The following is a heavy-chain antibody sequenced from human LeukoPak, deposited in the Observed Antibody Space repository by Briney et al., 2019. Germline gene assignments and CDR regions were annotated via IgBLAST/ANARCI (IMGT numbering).Heavy chain of an antibody. J-gene: IGHJ6*02. V-gene: IGHV1-24*01. CDR2: FDPEDGET. CDR3: ARVVEVVTATPSYYYGMDV. Sequence: ASVKVSCKVSGYTLTELSMHWVRQAPGKGLEWMGGFDPEDGETIYAQKFQGRVTMTEDTSTDTAYMELSSLRSEDTAVYYCARVVEVVTATPSYYYGMDVWGQGTTVTVSS. CDR1: GYTLTELS. D-gene: IGHD2-21*02.